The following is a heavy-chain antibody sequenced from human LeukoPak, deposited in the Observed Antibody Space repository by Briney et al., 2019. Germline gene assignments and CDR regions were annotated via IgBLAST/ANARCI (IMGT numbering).Heavy chain of an antibody. CDR3: AGEYYYDSSYQFDY. V-gene: IGHV4-4*07. D-gene: IGHD3-22*01. Sequence: PSETLSLTCTVSGGSISSYYWSWIRQPAGKGLEWIGRIYTSRSTNYNPSLKSRVSMSVDTSKNQFSLKLSSVTAADTAVYYCAGEYYYDSSYQFDYWGQGTLVTVSS. CDR2: IYTSRST. CDR1: GGSISSYY. J-gene: IGHJ4*02.